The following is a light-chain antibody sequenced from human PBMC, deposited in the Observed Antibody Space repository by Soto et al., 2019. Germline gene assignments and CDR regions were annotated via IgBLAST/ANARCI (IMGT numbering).Light chain of an antibody. CDR2: GAS. CDR1: QYIASN. Sequence: EIVMTQSPATLSVSPGERATLSCRASQYIASNLAWYQQKPGQAPRLLIIGASTRASATPVRFSGSGSGTEFTLTISSLQSEDFAVYYCQQYQTWPPLTFDGGTKVEIQ. J-gene: IGKJ4*01. V-gene: IGKV3-15*01. CDR3: QQYQTWPPLT.